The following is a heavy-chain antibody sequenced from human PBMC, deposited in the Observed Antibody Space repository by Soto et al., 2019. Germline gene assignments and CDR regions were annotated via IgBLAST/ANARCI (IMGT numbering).Heavy chain of an antibody. CDR3: ATRSVVAVAGTDRYFDY. D-gene: IGHD6-19*01. V-gene: IGHV1-24*01. CDR2: FDPEDGET. Sequence: ASVKVSCKVSGYTLTELSMHWVRQAPGKGLEWMGGFDPEDGETIYAQKFQGRVTMTGDTSTDTAYMELSSLRSEDTAVYYCATRSVVAVAGTDRYFDYWGQGTLVTVS. J-gene: IGHJ4*02. CDR1: GYTLTELS.